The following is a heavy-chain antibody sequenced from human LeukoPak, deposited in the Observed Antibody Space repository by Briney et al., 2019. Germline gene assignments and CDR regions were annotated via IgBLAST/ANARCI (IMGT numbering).Heavy chain of an antibody. V-gene: IGHV3-48*02. CDR1: GFTFSSYS. D-gene: IGHD3-10*01. Sequence: GGSLRLSCAASGFTFSSYSMNWVRQAPGKGLEWVSSISSSSSTIYYADSVKGRFTISRDNAKNSLYLQMNSLRDEDTAVYYCARGLLLWFGELSQPFDYWGQGTLVTVSS. CDR3: ARGLLLWFGELSQPFDY. J-gene: IGHJ4*02. CDR2: ISSSSSTI.